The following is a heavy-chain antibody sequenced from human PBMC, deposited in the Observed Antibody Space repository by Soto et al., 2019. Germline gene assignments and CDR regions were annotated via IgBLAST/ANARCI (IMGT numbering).Heavy chain of an antibody. J-gene: IGHJ6*02. D-gene: IGHD3-10*01. CDR3: ARNMDYYYGPGSGNGHGF. Sequence: QVQLVQSGAEMKEPGDSVRVSCEASGYTFTSYYIHWVRQAPGQGLEWMGWINPKFGDTTYAQDFQGRVSMTSDMSISTVYMELSRLTSDHTAIYYCARNMDYYYGPGSGNGHGFWGQGTTVTVFS. V-gene: IGHV1-2*02. CDR2: INPKFGDT. CDR1: GYTFTSYY.